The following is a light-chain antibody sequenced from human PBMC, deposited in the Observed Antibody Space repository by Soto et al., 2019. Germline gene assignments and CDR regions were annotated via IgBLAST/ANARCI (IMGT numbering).Light chain of an antibody. CDR1: QSISSW. Sequence: DIQMTQSPSNLSASVGDRVTITCRASQSISSWTAWYQQKPGKAPKLLIFQASSLKRGVPSRFSCSGYATEYTLTSSSLQPDDFATYYCEDYSSSSGVTFGGGTKVENK. CDR2: QAS. V-gene: IGKV1-5*03. CDR3: EDYSSSSGVT. J-gene: IGKJ4*01.